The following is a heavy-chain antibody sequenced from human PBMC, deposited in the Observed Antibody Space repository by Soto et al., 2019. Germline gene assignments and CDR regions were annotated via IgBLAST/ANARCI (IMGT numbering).Heavy chain of an antibody. V-gene: IGHV3-73*01. CDR3: TGYMTTVTTYFDL. J-gene: IGHJ2*01. CDR2: IRSKANSYAT. Sequence: GGSLRLSCAASGFTFSGSAMHWVRQASGKGLEWVGRIRSKANSYATAYAASVKGRFTISRDDSKNTAYLQMNSLKTEDTAVYYCTGYMTTVTTYFDLWGRGTLVTVSS. CDR1: GFTFSGSA. D-gene: IGHD4-17*01.